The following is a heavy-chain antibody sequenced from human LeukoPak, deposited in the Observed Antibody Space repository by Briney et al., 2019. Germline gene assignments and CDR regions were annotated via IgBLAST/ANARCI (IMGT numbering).Heavy chain of an antibody. J-gene: IGHJ6*03. Sequence: VASVKVSCKASGYTFTSYAMNWVRQAPGQGLEWMGWINTNTGNPTYAQGFTGRFVFSLDTSVSTAYLQISSLKAEDTAVYYCARPKYSSSSVYYYYMDVWGKGTTVTVSS. D-gene: IGHD6-6*01. CDR2: INTNTGNP. CDR1: GYTFTSYA. V-gene: IGHV7-4-1*02. CDR3: ARPKYSSSSVYYYYMDV.